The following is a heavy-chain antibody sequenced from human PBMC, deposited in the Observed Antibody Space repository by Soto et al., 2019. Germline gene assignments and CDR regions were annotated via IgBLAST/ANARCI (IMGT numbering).Heavy chain of an antibody. D-gene: IGHD3-16*01. Sequence: SDTLSLTCTVSGGSISSGDYYWSWIRQPPGKCLEWIGYIYYSGSTYYNPSLKSRVTISVDTSKNQFSLKLSSVTAADTAVYYCARGVTPLRCDIWGQGTMVTVSS. V-gene: IGHV4-30-4*02. J-gene: IGHJ3*02. CDR3: ARGVTPLRCDI. CDR1: GGSISSGDYY. CDR2: IYYSGST.